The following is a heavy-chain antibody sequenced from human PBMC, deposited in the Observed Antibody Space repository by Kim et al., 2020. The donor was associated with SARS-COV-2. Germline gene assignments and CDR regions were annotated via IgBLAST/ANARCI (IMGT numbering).Heavy chain of an antibody. Sequence: SETLSLTCTVSGGSISSSSYYWGWIRQPPGKGLEWIGSIYYSGSTYYNPSPKSRVTISVDTSKNQFSLKLSSVTAADTAVYYCARDQPAAGTSYYGMDVWGQGTTVTVSS. D-gene: IGHD6-13*01. J-gene: IGHJ6*02. CDR1: GGSISSSSYY. CDR2: IYYSGST. CDR3: ARDQPAAGTSYYGMDV. V-gene: IGHV4-39*07.